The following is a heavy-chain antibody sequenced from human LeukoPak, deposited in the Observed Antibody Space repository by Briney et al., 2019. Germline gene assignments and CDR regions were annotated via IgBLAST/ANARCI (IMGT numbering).Heavy chain of an antibody. CDR3: ARNTGQTSGYSYGFNY. CDR1: GLTFSIYA. CDR2: ISGNGGST. V-gene: IGHV3-23*01. D-gene: IGHD5-18*01. J-gene: IGHJ4*02. Sequence: PGGSLRLSCAASGLTFSIYAMSWVRQAPGKGLEWVSDISGNGGSTYYADSVKGRFTISRDNSKITLFLQMNSLRAEDTAVYYCARNTGQTSGYSYGFNYWGQGTLATVSS.